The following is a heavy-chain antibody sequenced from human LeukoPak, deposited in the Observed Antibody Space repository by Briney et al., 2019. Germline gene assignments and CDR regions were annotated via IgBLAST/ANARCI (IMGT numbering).Heavy chain of an antibody. D-gene: IGHD3-22*01. Sequence: CLRLSCAASGFTFSIYSMNWVRQAPGQGLEWGSYISSGSSNIYYADSVKGRSTISRDNAKKSLYLQMNSLRDEDTCVYYCATYDSSGYYWGQGTLVTVSS. CDR2: ISSGSSNI. CDR3: ATYDSSGYY. CDR1: GFTFSIYS. V-gene: IGHV3-48*02. J-gene: IGHJ4*02.